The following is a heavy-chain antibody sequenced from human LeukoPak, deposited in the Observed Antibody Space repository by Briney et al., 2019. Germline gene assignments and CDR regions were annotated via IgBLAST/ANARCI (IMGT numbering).Heavy chain of an antibody. D-gene: IGHD7-27*01. J-gene: IGHJ6*03. CDR3: ARDSGAGGSYYHYIMDV. Sequence: PGGSLRLSCAASGFTFSSYSLSWVRQAPGKGLEWVSSISSSSSYIYYADSVKGRFTLSRDSAKNSLFLQMNSLRAEDTAVYYCARDSGAGGSYYHYIMDVWGKGTTVTVTS. V-gene: IGHV3-21*01. CDR2: ISSSSSYI. CDR1: GFTFSSYS.